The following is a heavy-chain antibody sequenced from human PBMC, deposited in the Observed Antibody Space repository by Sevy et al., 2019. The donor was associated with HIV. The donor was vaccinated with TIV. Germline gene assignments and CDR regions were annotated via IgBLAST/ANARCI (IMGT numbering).Heavy chain of an antibody. CDR3: LGCGSSTNCRFAY. D-gene: IGHD2-2*01. J-gene: IGHJ4*02. V-gene: IGHV3-30*03. CDR1: KFTFSLYA. CDR2: ISYDGSSK. Sequence: GGSLRLSCSASKFTFSLYAMHWVRQAPGKGLEWVAVISYDGSSKYYADSAKGRFTISRDNSKNTLFLQMNSLGVEDTAVYYCLGCGSSTNCRFAYWGQGTLVTVSS.